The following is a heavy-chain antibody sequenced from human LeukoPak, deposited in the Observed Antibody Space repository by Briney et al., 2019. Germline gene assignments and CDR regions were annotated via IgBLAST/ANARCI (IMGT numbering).Heavy chain of an antibody. CDR2: INAYNCNT. D-gene: IGHD3-3*01. CDR3: ARGAYDFWSAYYPSGYFDY. CDR1: GYTFIHYA. Sequence: GASEKVSCKASGYTFIHYAINWVRQAPRQGLEWMGWINAYNCNTNYERKLQGRATMTTDTSTNTAYMELRGLRFDDTAVYFCARGAYDFWSAYYPSGYFDYWGQGTLVTVSS. V-gene: IGHV1-18*01. J-gene: IGHJ4*02.